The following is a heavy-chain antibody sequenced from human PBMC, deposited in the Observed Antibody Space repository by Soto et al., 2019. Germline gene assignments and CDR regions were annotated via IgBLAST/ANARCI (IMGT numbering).Heavy chain of an antibody. CDR1: GYSISSGYY. J-gene: IGHJ4*02. V-gene: IGHV4-38-2*01. D-gene: IGHD6-13*01. Sequence: PSETLSLTCAVSGYSISSGYYWGWIRQPPGKGLEWIGSIYHSGGIYYNPSLKSRVTISVDTSKNQCSLKVSSVTAADTAVYYCARVYSTTWYYFDYWGQGTLVTVSS. CDR3: ARVYSTTWYYFDY. CDR2: IYHSGGI.